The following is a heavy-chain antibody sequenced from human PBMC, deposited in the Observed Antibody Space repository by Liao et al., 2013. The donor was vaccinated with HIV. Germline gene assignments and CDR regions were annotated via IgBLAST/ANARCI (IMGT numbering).Heavy chain of an antibody. CDR1: GGSISTYY. D-gene: IGHD2-21*02. CDR2: IYTSGST. Sequence: QVQLQESGPGLVKPSETLSLTCTVSGGSISTYYWSWIRQPAGKGLEWIGRIYTSGSTNYNPSLKSRVTMSVDTSKNQFSLKLSSVTAADTAVYYCARERDVGVTGDFRYFDLWGRGTLVTVSS. CDR3: ARERDVGVTGDFRYFDL. J-gene: IGHJ2*01. V-gene: IGHV4-4*07.